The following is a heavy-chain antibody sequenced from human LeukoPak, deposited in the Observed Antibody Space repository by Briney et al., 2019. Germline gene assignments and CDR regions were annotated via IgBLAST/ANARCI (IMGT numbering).Heavy chain of an antibody. CDR3: ARDIGYSYGYDYYYYGMDV. CDR2: INPNSGGT. V-gene: IGHV1-2*02. Sequence: GASVKVSCKASGYTFTGYYIHWVRQAPGQGLEWMGWINPNSGGTNYAQKFQGRVTMTRDTSISTAYMELSRLRSDDTAVYYCARDIGYSYGYDYYYYGMDVWGQGTTVTVSS. D-gene: IGHD5-18*01. J-gene: IGHJ6*02. CDR1: GYTFTGYY.